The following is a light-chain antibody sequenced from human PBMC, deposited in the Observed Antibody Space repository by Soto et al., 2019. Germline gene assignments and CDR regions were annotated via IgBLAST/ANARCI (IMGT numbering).Light chain of an antibody. CDR1: QSISTW. CDR2: DAS. V-gene: IGKV1-5*01. CDR3: QQYNFYSPYT. Sequence: DIPMTQSPSTLSASVGDRVTITCRASQSISTWLAWYQQKPGKAPKLLIYDASNLENGVPSRFSGSGSGTEFTLTISSLQPDDFATYYCQQYNFYSPYTFGQGTKLEIK. J-gene: IGKJ2*01.